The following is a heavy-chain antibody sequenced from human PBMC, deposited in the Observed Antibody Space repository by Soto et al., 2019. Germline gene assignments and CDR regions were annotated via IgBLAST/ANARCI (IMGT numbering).Heavy chain of an antibody. V-gene: IGHV1-3*01. CDR3: ARVDRSAYYHDY. D-gene: IGHD3-22*01. Sequence: QVQLVQSGAEVKEPGASVKVSCKASGYTFTTHTIHWVRQAPGQRLVWMGWINADNGNTLYSQNLKDRVTITRDTSASTAYMEVRSLISEDTAVYYCARVDRSAYYHDYWGQGTLVTVSS. J-gene: IGHJ4*02. CDR1: GYTFTTHT. CDR2: INADNGNT.